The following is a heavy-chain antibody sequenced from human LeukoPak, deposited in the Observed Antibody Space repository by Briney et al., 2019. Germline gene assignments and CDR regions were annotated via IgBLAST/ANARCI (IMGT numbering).Heavy chain of an antibody. CDR3: ARLRGYTRLDAFDI. J-gene: IGHJ3*02. V-gene: IGHV5-51*01. D-gene: IGHD5-18*01. CDR1: GYRFTNYW. CDR2: IYPGDSDT. Sequence: GESLKISCKGSGYRFTNYWIGWVRQMPGKGLEWMGIIYPGDSDTRYSPSFQGKVTISADKSISTAYLQWSSLKASDTAMYYCARLRGYTRLDAFDIWGQGTMVTVSS.